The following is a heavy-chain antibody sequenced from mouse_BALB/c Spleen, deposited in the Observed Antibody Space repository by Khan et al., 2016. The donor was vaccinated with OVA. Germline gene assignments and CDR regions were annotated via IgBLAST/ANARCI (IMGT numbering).Heavy chain of an antibody. J-gene: IGHJ2*01. D-gene: IGHD2-3*01. Sequence: QMQLEESGPELVKPGASVKMSCKASGYTFTYYVITWVKQRTGQGLEWIGEIYPGSDNAYYNERFKGKATLTADKSSNTTHMQLSSLTSEDSAVYFCARGDGYYVYFDYWGQGTTLTVSS. V-gene: IGHV1-81*01. CDR2: IYPGSDNA. CDR1: GYTFTYYV. CDR3: ARGDGYYVYFDY.